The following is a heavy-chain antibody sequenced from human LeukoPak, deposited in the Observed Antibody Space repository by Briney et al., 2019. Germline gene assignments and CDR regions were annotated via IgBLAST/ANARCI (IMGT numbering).Heavy chain of an antibody. V-gene: IGHV3-21*01. CDR2: IATSTSY. J-gene: IGHJ3*02. CDR1: GFLFSSYT. CDR3: VRVGYYDSRDAFHI. D-gene: IGHD3-22*01. Sequence: SGGSLRLSCVASGFLFSSYTMMWARQAPGRGLGWVSSIATSTSYYAESVGGRFTISRDNAKNSLYLQMNSLRAEDTAVYYCVRVGYYDSRDAFHIWGQGTVVTVSS.